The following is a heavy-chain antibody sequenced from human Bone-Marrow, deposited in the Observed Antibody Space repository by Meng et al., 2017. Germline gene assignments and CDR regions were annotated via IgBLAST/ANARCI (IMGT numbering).Heavy chain of an antibody. CDR3: ASPSSSGWSYRLDY. J-gene: IGHJ4*02. Sequence: GESLKISCAASGFTFSSYAMHWVRQAPGKGLEWVAVISYDGSNKYYADSVKGRFTISRDNSKNTLYLQMNSLRAEDTAVYYCASPSSSGWSYRLDYWGQGTLVTVPS. D-gene: IGHD6-19*01. CDR2: ISYDGSNK. V-gene: IGHV3-30*01. CDR1: GFTFSSYA.